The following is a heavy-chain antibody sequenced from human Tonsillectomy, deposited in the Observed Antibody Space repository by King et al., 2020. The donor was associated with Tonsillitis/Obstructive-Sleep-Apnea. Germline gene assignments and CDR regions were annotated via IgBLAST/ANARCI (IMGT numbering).Heavy chain of an antibody. V-gene: IGHV3-7*01. Sequence: VQLVESGGGLVQPGGSLRLSCAASGFTLSNYWMTWVRQAPGKGLEWVANMNQDGSEKYHVGSVNGRFTISRDNAKNSLYLQMNSLRAEDTAVYYCARDLYYGSGSPTAYYWGQGTLVTVSS. CDR2: MNQDGSEK. J-gene: IGHJ4*02. D-gene: IGHD3-10*01. CDR3: ARDLYYGSGSPTAYY. CDR1: GFTLSNYW.